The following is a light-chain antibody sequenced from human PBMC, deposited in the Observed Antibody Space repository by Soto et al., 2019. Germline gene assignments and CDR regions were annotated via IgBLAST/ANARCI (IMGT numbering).Light chain of an antibody. CDR1: SRDIGTSKH. V-gene: IGLV2-14*03. J-gene: IGLJ1*01. Sequence: QSALTQPVSVSGSPGQSVTISCTGTSRDIGTSKHVSWYQQYPGKAPKLMIYEVTDRPSGVSDRFSGSKSGNTASLTISGLQSEDEADYYYSSYATSRSYVFGTGTKLTVL. CDR2: EVT. CDR3: SSYATSRSYV.